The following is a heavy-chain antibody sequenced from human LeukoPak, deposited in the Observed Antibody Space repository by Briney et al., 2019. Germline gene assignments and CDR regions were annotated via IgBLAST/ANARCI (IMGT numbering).Heavy chain of an antibody. V-gene: IGHV3-33*01. Sequence: GRSLRLSCAASGFTFSSYGMHWVRQAPGKGLEWVAVIWYDGSNKYYADSVKGRFTISRDNSKNTLYLQMNSLRAEDTAVYYCARDYSYGFLNYGMDVWGQGTTVTVSS. J-gene: IGHJ6*02. CDR1: GFTFSSYG. CDR2: IWYDGSNK. D-gene: IGHD5-18*01. CDR3: ARDYSYGFLNYGMDV.